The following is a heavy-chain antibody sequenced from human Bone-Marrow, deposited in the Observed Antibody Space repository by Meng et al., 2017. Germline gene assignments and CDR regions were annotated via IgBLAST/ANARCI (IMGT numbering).Heavy chain of an antibody. CDR2: ISGSGGST. V-gene: IGHV3-23*01. Sequence: ESPKTPCAAPGFIFSSYAMSWVRQAPGKGLEWVSAISGSGGSTYYADSVKGRFTISRDNSKHTLYLPVNSLRAEDTVVYYCATTERGAYDFWSGYYYVNYYGMDVWGQGTTVTVSS. CDR1: GFIFSSYA. J-gene: IGHJ6*02. CDR3: ATTERGAYDFWSGYYYVNYYGMDV. D-gene: IGHD3-3*01.